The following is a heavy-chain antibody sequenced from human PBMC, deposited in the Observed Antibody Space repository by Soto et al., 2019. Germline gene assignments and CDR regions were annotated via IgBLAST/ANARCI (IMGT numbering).Heavy chain of an antibody. J-gene: IGHJ6*03. Sequence: SETLSLTCAVFGGSFSGYYWSWIRQPPGKGLEWIGEINHSGSTNYNPSLKSRVTISVDTSKNQFSLKLSSVTAADTAVYYCASSFLGSGYDYPYYYYMDVWGKGTTVTVSS. V-gene: IGHV4-34*01. CDR1: GGSFSGYY. D-gene: IGHD5-12*01. CDR2: INHSGST. CDR3: ASSFLGSGYDYPYYYYMDV.